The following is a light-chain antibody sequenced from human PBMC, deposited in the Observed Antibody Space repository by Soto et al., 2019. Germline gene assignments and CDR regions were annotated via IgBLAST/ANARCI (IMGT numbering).Light chain of an antibody. Sequence: EIVLTQSPATLSLSPGEGATLSCRAIQSVSSSYLAWYQQKPGQAPRLLIYGASSRATGIPDRFSGSGSGTDFTLTISRLEPEDFAVYYCQQYGSSPWTFGQGTKVDIK. CDR3: QQYGSSPWT. CDR2: GAS. J-gene: IGKJ1*01. CDR1: QSVSSSY. V-gene: IGKV3-20*01.